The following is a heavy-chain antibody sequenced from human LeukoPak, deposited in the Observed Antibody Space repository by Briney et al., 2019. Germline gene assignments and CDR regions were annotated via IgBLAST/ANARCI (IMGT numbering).Heavy chain of an antibody. D-gene: IGHD5-18*01. CDR3: ARVDTAMPNYYYMDV. J-gene: IGHJ6*03. CDR2: INTSGSI. CDR1: GGSIGSYY. V-gene: IGHV4-4*07. Sequence: PSETLSLTCTASGGSIGSYYWSWIRQPTGKGLEWIGRINTSGSIDYNPSLKSRVTMSVDTSKNQFSLRLTSVTAADTAVYYCARVDTAMPNYYYMDVWGKGTTVTVSS.